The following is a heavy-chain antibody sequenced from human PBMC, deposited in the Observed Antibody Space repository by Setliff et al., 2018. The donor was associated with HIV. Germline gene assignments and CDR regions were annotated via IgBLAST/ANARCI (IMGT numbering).Heavy chain of an antibody. Sequence: PGGSLRLSCAASGFTVSNAWMSWVRQAPGKGLEWVGRIKSKIDGGSTEYAAPVKGRFTISRDDSKNTLYLQMNSLKTEDTAVYYCTTGLQHHSSGFDYWGQGTLVTVSS. J-gene: IGHJ4*02. V-gene: IGHV3-15*01. CDR2: IKSKIDGGST. D-gene: IGHD6-19*01. CDR1: GFTVSNAW. CDR3: TTGLQHHSSGFDY.